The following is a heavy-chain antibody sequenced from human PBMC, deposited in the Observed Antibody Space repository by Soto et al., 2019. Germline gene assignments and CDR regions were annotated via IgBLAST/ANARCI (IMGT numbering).Heavy chain of an antibody. CDR1: GFTFSSYA. Sequence: EVQLLESGGGLVQTGGSLRLSCAASGFTFSSYAMSWVRQAPGKGLAWVSTISGSGGSTYYADSVKGRFTISRDNYKNTLYLQVNSLRAEDTAVYYCAKCSPRYSSGLKAYYFDYCGQGTLVTVSS. J-gene: IGHJ4*02. CDR2: ISGSGGST. D-gene: IGHD6-19*01. CDR3: AKCSPRYSSGLKAYYFDY. V-gene: IGHV3-23*01.